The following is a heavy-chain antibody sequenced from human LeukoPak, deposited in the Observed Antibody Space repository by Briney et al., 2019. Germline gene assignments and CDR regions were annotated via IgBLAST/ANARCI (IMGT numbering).Heavy chain of an antibody. CDR3: ARHPDYVPGAFDI. CDR1: GGSISSSSYY. V-gene: IGHV4-39*01. J-gene: IGHJ3*02. CDR2: IYYSGST. Sequence: SETLSLTCTVSGGSISSSSYYWGWIRQPPGKGLEWIGSIYYSGSTYYNPSLKSRVTISVDTSKNQFSLKLSSVTAADTAAYYCARHPDYVPGAFDIWGQGTMVTVSS. D-gene: IGHD4-17*01.